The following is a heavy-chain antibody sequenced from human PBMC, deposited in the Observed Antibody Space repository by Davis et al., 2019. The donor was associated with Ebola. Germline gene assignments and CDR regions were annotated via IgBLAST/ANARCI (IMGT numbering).Heavy chain of an antibody. D-gene: IGHD3-3*01. CDR3: ARHPDYDFWSGYPRGWFDP. CDR2: IYYSGST. CDR1: GGSISSGGYY. J-gene: IGHJ5*02. Sequence: SETLSLTCTVSGGSISSGGYYWSWIRQPPGKGLEWIGYIYYSGSTNYNPSLKSRVTISVDTSKNQFSLKLSSVTAADTAVYYCARHPDYDFWSGYPRGWFDPWGQGTLVTVSS. V-gene: IGHV4-61*08.